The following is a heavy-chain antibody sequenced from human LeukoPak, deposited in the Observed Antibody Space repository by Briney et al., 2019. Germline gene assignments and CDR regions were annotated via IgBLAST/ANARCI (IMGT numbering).Heavy chain of an antibody. V-gene: IGHV3-30*04. D-gene: IGHD2-21*02. CDR3: ARGENIVVVTAILYFQH. J-gene: IGHJ1*01. Sequence: GRPLRLSCAASGFTFSSYAMHWVRQAPGKGVEWVAVISYDGSKKYYAASVKGRFTISRDNSKNTLYLQMNSLRAEDTAVYYCARGENIVVVTAILYFQHWGQGTLVTVSS. CDR1: GFTFSSYA. CDR2: ISYDGSKK.